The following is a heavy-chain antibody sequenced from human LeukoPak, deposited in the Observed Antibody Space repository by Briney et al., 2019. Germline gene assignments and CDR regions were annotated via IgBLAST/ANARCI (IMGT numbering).Heavy chain of an antibody. CDR1: GGSISSGGYS. V-gene: IGHV4-30-2*01. CDR2: IYHSGST. Sequence: SETLSLTCAVSGGSISSGGYSWSWIRQPPGKGLEWIGYIYHSGSTYYNPSLKSRVTISVDTSKNQFSLKLSSVTAADTAVYYCARVSSWYRPAEYFQHWGQGTLVTVSS. D-gene: IGHD6-13*01. CDR3: ARVSSWYRPAEYFQH. J-gene: IGHJ1*01.